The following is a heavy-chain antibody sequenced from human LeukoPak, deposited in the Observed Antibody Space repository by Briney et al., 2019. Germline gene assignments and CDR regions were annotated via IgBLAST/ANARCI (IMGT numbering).Heavy chain of an antibody. CDR3: ARDIRDGYNSYYYYYYMDV. Sequence: GGSLRLSCAASGFTFSSYAMSWVRQAPGKGLEWVANIKQDGSEKYYVDSVKGRFTISRDNAKNSLYLQMNSLRAEDTAVYYCARDIRDGYNSYYYYYYMDVWGKGTTVTVSS. J-gene: IGHJ6*03. CDR1: GFTFSSYA. D-gene: IGHD5-24*01. CDR2: IKQDGSEK. V-gene: IGHV3-7*01.